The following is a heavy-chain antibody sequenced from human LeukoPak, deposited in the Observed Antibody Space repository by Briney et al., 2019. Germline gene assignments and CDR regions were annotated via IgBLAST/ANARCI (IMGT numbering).Heavy chain of an antibody. J-gene: IGHJ5*02. V-gene: IGHV3-23*01. CDR2: ISGSEGST. CDR3: ARDSSSWAYNWFDP. D-gene: IGHD6-13*01. Sequence: PGGSLRLSCAASGFTFSSYAMTWVRQAPGKGLEWVSSISGSEGSTYYADSVKGRFTISRDNSKNTLYLQMNSLRAEDTAVYYCARDSSSWAYNWFDPWGQGTLVTVSS. CDR1: GFTFSSYA.